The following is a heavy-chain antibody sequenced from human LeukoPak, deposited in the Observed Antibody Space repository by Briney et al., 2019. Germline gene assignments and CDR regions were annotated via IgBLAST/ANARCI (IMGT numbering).Heavy chain of an antibody. CDR2: ISDSGGST. V-gene: IGHV3-23*01. D-gene: IGHD3/OR15-3a*01. CDR1: GITLSNYG. CDR3: AKRGVVIRVILVGFHKEAYYFES. Sequence: GGSLRLSCAVSGITLSNYGMGWVRQAPGKGLEWVAGISDSGGSTNYADSVKGRFTISRDNPKTTLYLQMNSLRAEDTAVYFCAKRGVVIRVILVGFHKEAYYFESWGQGALVTVSS. J-gene: IGHJ4*02.